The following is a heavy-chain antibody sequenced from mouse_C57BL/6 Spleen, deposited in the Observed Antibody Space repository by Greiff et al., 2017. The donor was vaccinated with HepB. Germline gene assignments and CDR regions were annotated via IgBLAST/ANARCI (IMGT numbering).Heavy chain of an antibody. D-gene: IGHD1-1*01. Sequence: EVMLVESGGGLVQPGGSLKLSCAASGFTFSDYGMAWVRQAPRKGPEWVAFISNLAYSIYYADTVTGRFTISRENAKNTLYLEMSSLRSEDTAMYYCAREALYYYGSSYYAMDYWGQGTSVTVSS. CDR1: GFTFSDYG. V-gene: IGHV5-15*01. CDR2: ISNLAYSI. CDR3: AREALYYYGSSYYAMDY. J-gene: IGHJ4*01.